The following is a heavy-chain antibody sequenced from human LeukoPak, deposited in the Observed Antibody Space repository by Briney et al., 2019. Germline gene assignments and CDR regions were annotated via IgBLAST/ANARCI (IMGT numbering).Heavy chain of an antibody. D-gene: IGHD5-24*01. V-gene: IGHV4-34*01. CDR1: GGSFSGYY. Sequence: PSETLSLTCAVYGGSFSGYYWSWIRQPPGKGLEWIGEINHSGSTNYNPSLTSRVTISVDTSKNQFSLKLSSVTAADTAVYYCARALRRDGYNRGGPRSRFDAFDIWGQGTMVTVSS. CDR2: INHSGST. CDR3: ARALRRDGYNRGGPRSRFDAFDI. J-gene: IGHJ3*02.